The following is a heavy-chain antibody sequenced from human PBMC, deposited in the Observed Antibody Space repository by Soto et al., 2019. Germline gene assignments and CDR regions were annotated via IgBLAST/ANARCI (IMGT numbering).Heavy chain of an antibody. D-gene: IGHD3-22*01. CDR2: IYYSGST. CDR3: AADYYDSSGAGDFDY. Sequence: SETLSLTCTVSGGSVISGSYYWSWIRQSPGKGLEWIGYIYYSGSTNYNPSLKSRVTISVDTSKNQFSPKLSSVTAADTAVYYCAADYYDSSGAGDFDYWGQGTLVTVSS. CDR1: GGSVISGSYY. V-gene: IGHV4-61*01. J-gene: IGHJ4*02.